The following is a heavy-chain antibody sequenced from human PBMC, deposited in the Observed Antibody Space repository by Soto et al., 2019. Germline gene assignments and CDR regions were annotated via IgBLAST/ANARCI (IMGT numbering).Heavy chain of an antibody. Sequence: SQTIPRTGALSGDSVSTMLAAWIWVRQSPSRVLEWLGRTYYRSKWYNDYAVSVKSRITINPDTSKNQFSLQLNPVTPEDTSVNYCELVFIPLHYCAMDFPGKAPTGT. CDR1: GDSVSTMLAA. V-gene: IGHV6-1*01. CDR2: TYYRSKWYN. J-gene: IGHJ6*04. D-gene: IGHD3-3*02. CDR3: ELVFIPLHYCAMDF.